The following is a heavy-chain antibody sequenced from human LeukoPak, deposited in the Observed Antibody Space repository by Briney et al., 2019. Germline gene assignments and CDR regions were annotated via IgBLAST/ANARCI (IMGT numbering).Heavy chain of an antibody. Sequence: SETLSLTCAVYDGSFSGYYWSWIRQPPGKGLEWIGEINHSGSTNYNPSLKSRVTISVDTSKNQSSLKLSSVTAADTAVYYCARGRKDIVVVPAAIFGYWGQGTLVTVSS. J-gene: IGHJ4*02. CDR2: INHSGST. CDR3: ARGRKDIVVVPAAIFGY. V-gene: IGHV4-34*01. D-gene: IGHD2-2*01. CDR1: DGSFSGYY.